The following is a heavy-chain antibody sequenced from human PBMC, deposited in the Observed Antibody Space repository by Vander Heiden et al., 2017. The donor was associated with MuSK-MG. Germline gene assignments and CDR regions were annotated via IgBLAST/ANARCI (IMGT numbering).Heavy chain of an antibody. V-gene: IGHV3-7*01. CDR1: GFTFSSFW. CDR2: INQDGSQK. Sequence: EVQLVESGGGLVQPGGSLRLSCAASGFTFSSFWMHWVRQAPGKGLEWVANINQDGSQKDGWDSVKGRFTIPRDNAKNSLYIKMNSMRVEDTAVYYWARAIGAVTYYWGQGNLVTVSS. J-gene: IGHJ4*02. D-gene: IGHD5-12*01. CDR3: ARAIGAVTYY.